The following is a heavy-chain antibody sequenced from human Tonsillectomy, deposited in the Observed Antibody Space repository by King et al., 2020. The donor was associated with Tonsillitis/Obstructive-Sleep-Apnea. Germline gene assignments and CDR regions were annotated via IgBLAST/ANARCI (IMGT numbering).Heavy chain of an antibody. V-gene: IGHV1-46*01. J-gene: IGHJ4*02. D-gene: IGHD2-2*01. CDR2: INPSGGST. CDR1: GYTFTSYY. CDR3: ARDLYCSSTSCYSFDY. Sequence: VQLVESGAEVKKPGASVKVSCTASGYTFTSYYMHWVRQAPGQGLEWMGIINPSGGSTSYAQKFQGRVTMTRDTSTSTVYMELSSLRSEDTAVYYCARDLYCSSTSCYSFDYWGQGTLVTVSS.